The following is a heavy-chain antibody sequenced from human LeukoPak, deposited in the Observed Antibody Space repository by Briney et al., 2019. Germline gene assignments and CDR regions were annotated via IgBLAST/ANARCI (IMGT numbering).Heavy chain of an antibody. CDR1: GFTFTSSS. J-gene: IGHJ4*02. Sequence: GTSVKVSCKASGFTFTSSSMQWVRQAPGQGLEWMGWINTNTGNPTYAQGFTGRFVFSLDTSVSTAYLQISSLKAEDTAVYYCARNSIFGVIWDWGQGTLVTVSS. CDR2: INTNTGNP. CDR3: ARNSIFGVIWD. V-gene: IGHV7-4-1*02. D-gene: IGHD3-3*01.